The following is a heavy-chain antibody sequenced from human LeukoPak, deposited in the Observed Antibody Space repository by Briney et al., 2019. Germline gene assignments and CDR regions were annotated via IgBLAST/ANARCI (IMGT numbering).Heavy chain of an antibody. CDR2: IYYSGST. V-gene: IGHV4-59*01. CDR3: ARLSVIKGVDY. J-gene: IGHJ4*02. CDR1: GGSISSYY. D-gene: IGHD2/OR15-2a*01. Sequence: SETRSLTCTVSGGSISSYYWSWIRQPPGKGLEWIGYIYYSGSTNYNPSLKSRVTISVDTSKNQFSLKLSSVTAADTAVYYCARLSVIKGVDYWGQGTLVTVSS.